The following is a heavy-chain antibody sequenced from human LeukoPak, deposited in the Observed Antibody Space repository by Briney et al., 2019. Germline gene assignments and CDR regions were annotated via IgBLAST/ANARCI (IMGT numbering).Heavy chain of an antibody. J-gene: IGHJ5*02. CDR2: IYYSGST. D-gene: IGHD6-13*01. V-gene: IGHV4-59*12. CDR3: ARDRRNKYSSSWYNWFDP. Sequence: SETLSLTCTVSGGSISSYYWSWIRQPPGKGLEWIGYIYYSGSTYYNPSLKSRVTISVDTSKNQFSLKLSSVTAADTAVYYCARDRRNKYSSSWYNWFDPWGQGTLVTVSS. CDR1: GGSISSYY.